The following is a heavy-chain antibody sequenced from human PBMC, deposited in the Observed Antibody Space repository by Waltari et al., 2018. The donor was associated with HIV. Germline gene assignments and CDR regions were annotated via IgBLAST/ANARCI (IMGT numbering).Heavy chain of an antibody. Sequence: ELVESGGGLFKPGQSLRLSCNASGIAFALFIMTWVRQAPGRGLEWVASISRGSSFSYYSDSFKGRISISRDNAKKSLFLQMNSLTADDTGLYFCVGDRTSLTTGDFDSWGQGVPVIVSS. CDR3: VGDRTSLTTGDFDS. V-gene: IGHV3-21*02. CDR1: GIAFALFI. D-gene: IGHD1-1*01. CDR2: ISRGSSFS. J-gene: IGHJ4*02.